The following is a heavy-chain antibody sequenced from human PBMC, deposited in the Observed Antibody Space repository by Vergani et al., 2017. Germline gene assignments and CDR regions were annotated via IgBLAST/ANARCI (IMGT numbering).Heavy chain of an antibody. CDR1: GGSITSSSYY. Sequence: QLQLQESGPGLVKPSETLSLTCTVSGGSITSSSYYCGWIRQPPGKGLEWIGNIYHSGGAYYNPSLKGRVTISVDTSKNQFSLEVTSVTAADTAIYFCARTESFILRYFHWALWGQGTLVTVSS. V-gene: IGHV4-39*01. J-gene: IGHJ4*02. CDR2: IYHSGGA. D-gene: IGHD3-9*01. CDR3: ARTESFILRYFHWAL.